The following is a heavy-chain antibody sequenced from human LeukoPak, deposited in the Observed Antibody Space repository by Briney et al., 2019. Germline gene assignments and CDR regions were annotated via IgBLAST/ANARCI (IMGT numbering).Heavy chain of an antibody. D-gene: IGHD2-15*01. CDR1: GFTFSSSW. V-gene: IGHV3-7*01. CDR2: IKEDGSDK. J-gene: IGHJ4*02. Sequence: GGSLRLSCAASGFTFSSSWMTWVRQAPGKGLEWVANIKEDGSDKYYVDSVEGRFTISRDNARNSLYLQMNSLRAEDTAVYYCARDQRASPAAADYWGQGTLVTVSS. CDR3: ARDQRASPAAADY.